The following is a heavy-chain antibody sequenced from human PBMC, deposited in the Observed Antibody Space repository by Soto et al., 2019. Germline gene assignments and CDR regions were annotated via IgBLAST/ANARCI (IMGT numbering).Heavy chain of an antibody. CDR3: ATDNSGGY. CDR2: IWYDGSKK. J-gene: IGHJ4*02. D-gene: IGHD2-15*01. V-gene: IGHV3-33*01. Sequence: PGGSLRLSCAASRFSFSSYGMHWVRQSPGKGLEWVAVIWYDGSKKYYADSVKGRFTISRDNSKNTLYLQMDTLRAEDTAIYYCATDNSGGYWGQGTLVTVSS. CDR1: RFSFSSYG.